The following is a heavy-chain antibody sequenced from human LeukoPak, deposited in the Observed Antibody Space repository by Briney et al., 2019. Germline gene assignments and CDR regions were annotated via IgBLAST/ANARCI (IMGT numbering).Heavy chain of an antibody. V-gene: IGHV6-1*01. J-gene: IGHJ4*02. CDR2: TYYRSKWYN. CDR1: GDSVSSDSAA. D-gene: IGHD4-23*01. CDR3: ARVSAVVTPGGFDY. Sequence: SQTLSLTCAISGDSVSSDSAAWNWIRQSPSRGLEWLGRTYYRSKWYNDYAVSVKSRITINPDTSKNQFSLQLNSVTPEDTAVYYCARVSAVVTPGGFDYWGQGTLVTVSS.